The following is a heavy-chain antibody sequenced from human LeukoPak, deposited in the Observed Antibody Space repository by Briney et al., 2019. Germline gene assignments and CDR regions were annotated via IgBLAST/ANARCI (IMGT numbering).Heavy chain of an antibody. CDR3: ARERIAAAGTGWFDP. J-gene: IGHJ5*02. CDR2: ISGSGGST. Sequence: GGSLRLSCAAPGFTFSSYAMSWVRQAPGKGLEWVSAISGSGGSTYYADSVKGRFTISRDNSKNTLYLQMNSLRAEDTGVYYCARERIAAAGTGWFDPWGQGTLVTVSS. V-gene: IGHV3-23*01. D-gene: IGHD6-13*01. CDR1: GFTFSSYA.